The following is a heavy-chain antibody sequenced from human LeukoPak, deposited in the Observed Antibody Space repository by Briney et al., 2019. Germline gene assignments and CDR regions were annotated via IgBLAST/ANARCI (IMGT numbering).Heavy chain of an antibody. CDR2: ISGSGGST. Sequence: GGSLRLSYAASGFTFSSYWMSWVRQAPGKGLEWVSAISGSGGSTYYADSVKGRFTISRDNSKNTLYLQMNSLRAEDTAVYYCAKDLGYSGVNWFDPWGQGTLVTVSS. CDR3: AKDLGYSGVNWFDP. V-gene: IGHV3-23*01. J-gene: IGHJ5*02. CDR1: GFTFSSYW. D-gene: IGHD6-19*01.